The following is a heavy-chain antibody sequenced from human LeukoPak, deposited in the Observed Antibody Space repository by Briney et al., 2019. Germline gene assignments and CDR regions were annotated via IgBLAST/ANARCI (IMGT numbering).Heavy chain of an antibody. CDR1: GFTFSSYS. Sequence: GGSLRLSCAASGFTFSSYSMNWVRQAPGKGLEWVAFIRYDGSNKYYADSVKGRFTISRDNSKNTLYLQMNSLRAEDTAVYYCAKGADSQKYSSSWYVGGAPRSGYYMDVWGKGTTVTVSS. J-gene: IGHJ6*03. CDR2: IRYDGSNK. V-gene: IGHV3-30*02. D-gene: IGHD6-13*01. CDR3: AKGADSQKYSSSWYVGGAPRSGYYMDV.